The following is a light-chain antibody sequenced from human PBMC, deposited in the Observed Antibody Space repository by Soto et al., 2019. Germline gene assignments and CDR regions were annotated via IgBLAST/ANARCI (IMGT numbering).Light chain of an antibody. CDR2: DAS. V-gene: IGKV3-11*01. J-gene: IGKJ1*01. Sequence: EIVLTQSPGTLSLSPGEGATLSFRASQSVSSYLAWYQQKPGQAPRLLIYDASNRATGIPARFSGSGSGTDFTLTISSLEPEDFAVYYCQQRSNWPWTFGQGTKVDIK. CDR1: QSVSSY. CDR3: QQRSNWPWT.